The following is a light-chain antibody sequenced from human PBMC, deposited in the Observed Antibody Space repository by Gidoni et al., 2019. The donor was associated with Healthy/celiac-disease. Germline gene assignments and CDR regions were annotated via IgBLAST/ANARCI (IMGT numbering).Light chain of an antibody. V-gene: IGKV3-11*01. CDR3: QQRSNWPRT. Sequence: EIVLTQSPATLSLSPEERAPLSCRASPIVSSYLAWYQQKPGQAPRLLIYDASNRATGIPARFSGSGSGTDFTLTISSLEPEDFAVYYCQQRSNWPRTFGQGTKVEIK. J-gene: IGKJ1*01. CDR1: PIVSSY. CDR2: DAS.